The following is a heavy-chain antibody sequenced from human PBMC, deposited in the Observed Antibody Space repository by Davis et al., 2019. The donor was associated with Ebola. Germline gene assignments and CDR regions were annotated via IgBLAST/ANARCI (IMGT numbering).Heavy chain of an antibody. J-gene: IGHJ5*02. Sequence: ASVKVSCKASAYTFINYAIHWVRHATAQRLEWMGWINAGDGKIIYSENFQGRLTITRDTSATTAYMVLSSLRSEETAAYYCARGRTVTGTRGLSRFDPWGQGALVTVSS. V-gene: IGHV1-3*01. CDR1: AYTFINYA. D-gene: IGHD6-19*01. CDR3: ARGRTVTGTRGLSRFDP. CDR2: INAGDGKI.